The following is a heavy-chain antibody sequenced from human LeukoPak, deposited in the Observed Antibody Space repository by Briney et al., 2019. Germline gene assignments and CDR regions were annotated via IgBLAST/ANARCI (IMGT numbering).Heavy chain of an antibody. CDR3: AKGEDSSGYYYLGDY. CDR2: ISGSGGST. D-gene: IGHD3-22*01. J-gene: IGHJ4*02. V-gene: IGHV3-23*01. Sequence: GGTLRLSCAASGFTFSSYGMSWVRQAPGKGLEWVSAISGSGGSTYYADSVKGRFTISRDNSKNTLYLQMNSLRAEDTAVYYCAKGEDSSGYYYLGDYWGQGTLVTVSS. CDR1: GFTFSSYG.